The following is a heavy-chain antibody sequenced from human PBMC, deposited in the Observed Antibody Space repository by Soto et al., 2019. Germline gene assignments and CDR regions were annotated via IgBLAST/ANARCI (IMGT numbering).Heavy chain of an antibody. CDR1: GASIRSTDYY. D-gene: IGHD6-6*01. CDR3: ARAPKVSGSAQTRPDF. CDR2: ISPSGTT. Sequence: SETLSLTCTVSGASIRSTDYYWSWIRQAPGKGLEWIGEISPSGTTNYSPSLKSRVSISVDTSKNQFSLNLTSLTAADTAVYYCARAPKVSGSAQTRPDFWGQGSLVTVSS. J-gene: IGHJ4*02. V-gene: IGHV4-34*01.